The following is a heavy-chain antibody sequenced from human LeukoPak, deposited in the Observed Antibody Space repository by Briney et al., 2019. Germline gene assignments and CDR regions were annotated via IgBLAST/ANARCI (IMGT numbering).Heavy chain of an antibody. J-gene: IGHJ6*03. CDR3: ARSTMVRGVIITMHYYYMDV. V-gene: IGHV4-34*01. CDR2: INHSGST. CDR1: GGSFSGYY. D-gene: IGHD3-10*01. Sequence: SETLSLTCAVYGGSFSGYYWSWIRQPPGKGLEWMGEINHSGSTNYNPSLKSRVTISVDTPKNQFSLKLSSVTAADTAVYYCARSTMVRGVIITMHYYYMDVWGKGTTVTVSS.